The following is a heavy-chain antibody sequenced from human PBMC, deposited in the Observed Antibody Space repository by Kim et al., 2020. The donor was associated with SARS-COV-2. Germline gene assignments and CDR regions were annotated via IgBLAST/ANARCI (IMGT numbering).Heavy chain of an antibody. CDR2: IYYSGST. Sequence: SETLSLTCTVSGGSISSSSYYWGWIRQPPGKGLEWIGSIYYSGSTYYNPSLKSRVTISVDTSKNQFSLKLSSVTAADTAVYYCARRVRSRWFDPWGQGTLVTVSS. CDR1: GGSISSSSYY. V-gene: IGHV4-39*01. J-gene: IGHJ5*02. CDR3: ARRVRSRWFDP.